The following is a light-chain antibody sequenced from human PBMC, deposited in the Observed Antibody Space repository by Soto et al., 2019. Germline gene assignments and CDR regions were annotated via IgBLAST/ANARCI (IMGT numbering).Light chain of an antibody. CDR1: SSVVGSYNL. CDR3: CSYAGRSTFV. CDR2: EVS. V-gene: IGLV2-23*02. Sequence: QSVLTQPASVSGSPGQSITISCTGTSSVVGSYNLVSWYKQHPGKAPKLMIYEVSERPSGVSNRFSGSRSGNTASLTISGLQAEDEADYYCCSYAGRSTFVFGTGTKVTVL. J-gene: IGLJ1*01.